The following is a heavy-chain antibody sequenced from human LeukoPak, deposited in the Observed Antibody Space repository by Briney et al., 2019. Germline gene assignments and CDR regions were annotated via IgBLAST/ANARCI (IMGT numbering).Heavy chain of an antibody. D-gene: IGHD1-20*01. Sequence: ASVKVSCKASGYTFTSYGISWVRQAPGQGLEWMGWISAYNGNTNYAQKLQGRVTMTTDTSTSTAYMELRSLRSEDTAVYYCTTARRRDSWNPRFWGQGTLVSVSS. J-gene: IGHJ4*02. CDR3: TTARRRDSWNPRF. CDR2: ISAYNGNT. CDR1: GYTFTSYG. V-gene: IGHV1-18*01.